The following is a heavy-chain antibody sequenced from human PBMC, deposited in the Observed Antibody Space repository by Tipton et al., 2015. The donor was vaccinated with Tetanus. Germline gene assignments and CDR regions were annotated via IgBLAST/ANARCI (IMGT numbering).Heavy chain of an antibody. CDR2: INHSGNT. D-gene: IGHD1-7*01. V-gene: IGHV4-34*01. Sequence: TLSLTCAVYGASFSDYYWSWIRQAPGKGLEWIGEINHSGNTNHNPSLKSRVTLSVDTSKNQFSLRLTSATAADTAVYYCARDRITGPTGRYYAMDVWGQGTTVTVSS. CDR1: GASFSDYY. CDR3: ARDRITGPTGRYYAMDV. J-gene: IGHJ6*01.